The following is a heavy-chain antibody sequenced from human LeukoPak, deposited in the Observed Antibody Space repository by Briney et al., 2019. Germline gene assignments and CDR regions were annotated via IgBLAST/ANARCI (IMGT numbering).Heavy chain of an antibody. J-gene: IGHJ6*02. CDR3: ARSLRYFDWLIYYYYYGMDV. D-gene: IGHD3-9*01. V-gene: IGHV1-8*01. CDR1: GYTFTSYD. Sequence: GASVKVSCKASGYTFTSYDINWVRQATGQGLEWMGWMNPNSGNTGCAQKFQGRVTMTRNTSISTAYMELSSLRSEDTAVYYCARSLRYFDWLIYYYYYGMDVWGQGTTVTVSS. CDR2: MNPNSGNT.